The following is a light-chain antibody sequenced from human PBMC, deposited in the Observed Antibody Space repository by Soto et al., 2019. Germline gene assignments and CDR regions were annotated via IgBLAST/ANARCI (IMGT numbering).Light chain of an antibody. CDR2: EVS. CDR1: SSDVGGYNS. Sequence: QSALTQPASVSGSPGQSITISCTGTSSDVGGYNSVSWYQHHPGKAPKLIIYEVSNRPSGVSYRFSGSKSGNRASLTISGLQAEDDADYYCGSYTRNSTYVFGTGTKLTVL. CDR3: GSYTRNSTYV. V-gene: IGLV2-14*01. J-gene: IGLJ1*01.